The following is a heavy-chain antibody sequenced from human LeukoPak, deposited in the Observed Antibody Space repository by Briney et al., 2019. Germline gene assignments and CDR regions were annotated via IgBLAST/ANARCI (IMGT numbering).Heavy chain of an antibody. CDR1: GGSFSGYY. J-gene: IGHJ6*02. D-gene: IGHD3-10*01. CDR3: ARAGGYGSGSYYGKTPRYYYYYGMDV. V-gene: IGHV4-34*01. Sequence: SETLSLTCAVYGGSFSGYYWGWIRQPPGKGLEWIGEINHSGSTNYNPSLKSRVTISVDTSKNQFSLKLSSVTAADTAVDYCARAGGYGSGSYYGKTPRYYYYYGMDVWGQGTTVTVSS. CDR2: INHSGST.